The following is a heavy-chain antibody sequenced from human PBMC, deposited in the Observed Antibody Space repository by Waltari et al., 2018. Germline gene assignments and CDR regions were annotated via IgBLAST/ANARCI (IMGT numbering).Heavy chain of an antibody. CDR3: ARGGGSRVLDY. V-gene: IGHV4-31*02. CDR2: IYYSGDT. CDR1: GYY. D-gene: IGHD3-16*01. Sequence: GYYWTWIRQHPGKGLWWIGYIYYSGDTNYNPSLDSRVTISADTPKNQFSLKLTAVTAADTAVYYCARGGGSRVLDYWGRGTLVSVSS. J-gene: IGHJ4*02.